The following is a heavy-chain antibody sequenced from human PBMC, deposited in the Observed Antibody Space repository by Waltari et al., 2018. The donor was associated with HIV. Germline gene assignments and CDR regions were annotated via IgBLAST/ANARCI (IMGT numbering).Heavy chain of an antibody. CDR2: IESGVLT. Sequence: QVQLRQWGTKFVKPSETLSLTCAVYGASFGGYSWTWIRQSTPKGLEWIGEIESGVLTKNHPSLRHLMSMSVDAARHQFALNVTSATVADTAVYFCAARAHRKGRPFDYWGQGTLVTVSS. CDR3: AARAHRKGRPFDY. V-gene: IGHV4-34*01. J-gene: IGHJ4*02. CDR1: GASFGGYS.